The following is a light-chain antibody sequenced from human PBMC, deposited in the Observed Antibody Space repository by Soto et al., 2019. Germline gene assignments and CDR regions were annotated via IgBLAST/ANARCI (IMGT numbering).Light chain of an antibody. Sequence: AIRMTQSPSSFSASTGDRVTITFRASQGISSYLAWYQQKPGKAPKLLIYAASTLQSGVPSRFSGSGSGTDFTLTISCLQSEDFATYYGQQYYSYPPTFGQGTKVEIK. V-gene: IGKV1-8*01. CDR3: QQYYSYPPT. J-gene: IGKJ1*01. CDR1: QGISSY. CDR2: AAS.